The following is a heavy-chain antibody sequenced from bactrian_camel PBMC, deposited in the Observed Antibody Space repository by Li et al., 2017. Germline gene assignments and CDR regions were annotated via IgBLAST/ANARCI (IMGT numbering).Heavy chain of an antibody. CDR3: AADFHYCYTGPGATALPHLYGH. CDR2: ISSDGTNT. Sequence: VQLVESGGDLVQPGGSLRLSCAASGFTFSSYAMSWVRQAPGKGLEWVSGISSDGTNTYYADSVKGRFTISLDKAKKILYLQMNSLKPEDTAMYYCAADFHYCYTGPGATALPHLYGHWGQGTQVTVS. J-gene: IGHJ4*01. CDR1: GFTFSSYA. V-gene: IGHV3S7*01. D-gene: IGHD2*01.